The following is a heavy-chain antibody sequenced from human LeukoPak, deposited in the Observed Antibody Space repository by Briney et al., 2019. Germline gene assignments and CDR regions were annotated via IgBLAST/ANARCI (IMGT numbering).Heavy chain of an antibody. CDR1: GFTFSQYW. J-gene: IGHJ6*03. CDR2: IKHDGSEKQDGSEK. CDR3: ARSGRGVDSFYFMDD. D-gene: IGHD3-10*01. V-gene: IGHV3-7*01. Sequence: GGSLRLSCAASGFTFSQYWMSWVRQAPGKGLEWVANIKHDGSEKQDGSEKNYVDSVKGRFTISRDNAKNSLYLQMNSLRAEDTAVYYCARSGRGVDSFYFMDDWGKGTTVTVSS.